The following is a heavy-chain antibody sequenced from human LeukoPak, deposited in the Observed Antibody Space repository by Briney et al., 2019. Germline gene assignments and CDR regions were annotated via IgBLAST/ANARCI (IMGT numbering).Heavy chain of an antibody. CDR3: AKEPSHSSGYWDS. J-gene: IGHJ4*02. D-gene: IGHD3-22*01. V-gene: IGHV3-23*01. Sequence: GGSLRLSCAATGFTFSSHAMNWVRQAPGKGLEWVSVISPSGGMTYYVASVKGRFTVSRDNSKNTVYLQMNSLRVEDTALYYCAKEPSHSSGYWDSWGQGTLVTVSS. CDR1: GFTFSSHA. CDR2: ISPSGGMT.